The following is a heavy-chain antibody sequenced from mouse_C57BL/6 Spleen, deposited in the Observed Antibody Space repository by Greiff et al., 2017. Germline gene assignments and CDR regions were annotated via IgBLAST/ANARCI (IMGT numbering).Heavy chain of an antibody. CDR3: AREGYGSSWYFDV. CDR2: ISYSGST. J-gene: IGHJ1*03. D-gene: IGHD1-1*01. Sequence: EVKLVESGPGMVKPSQSLSLTCTVTGYSITSGYDWHWIRHFPGNKLEWMGYISYSGSTNYNPSLKSRISITHDTSKNHFFLKLTSVTTEDTATYYGAREGYGSSWYFDVWGTGTTVTVSA. V-gene: IGHV3-1*01. CDR1: GYSITSGYD.